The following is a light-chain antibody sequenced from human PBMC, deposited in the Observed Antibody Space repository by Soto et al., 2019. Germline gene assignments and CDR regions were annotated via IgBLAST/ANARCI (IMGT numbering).Light chain of an antibody. V-gene: IGLV2-14*01. CDR2: EVS. CDR3: NSYTTSRSWV. J-gene: IGLJ3*02. Sequence: QSALTQPASVSGSPGQSITISCTGTSSDIGGYNYVSWYQQHPGKAPKLMIYEVSNRPSGISNRFSGSKSGNTASLTISGLQAEDEADYYCNSYTTSRSWVFGGGTKLTVL. CDR1: SSDIGGYNY.